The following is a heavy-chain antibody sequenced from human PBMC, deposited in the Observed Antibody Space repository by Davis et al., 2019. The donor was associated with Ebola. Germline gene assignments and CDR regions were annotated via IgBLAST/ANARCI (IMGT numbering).Heavy chain of an antibody. J-gene: IGHJ6*02. Sequence: GSLRLSCTLYGGSFSGYYWSWIRQPPGKGLEWIGEISDSGSTNYDPSLKSRVSISIDTSKHQFSLKLSSVTAADTAVYYCARGQNYYGSGSYLKMGYDGMDVWGQGSTVTVSS. CDR2: ISDSGST. CDR1: GGSFSGYY. V-gene: IGHV4-34*01. D-gene: IGHD3-10*01. CDR3: ARGQNYYGSGSYLKMGYDGMDV.